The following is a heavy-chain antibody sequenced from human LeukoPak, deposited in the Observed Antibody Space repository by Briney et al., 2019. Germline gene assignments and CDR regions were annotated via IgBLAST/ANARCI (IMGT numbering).Heavy chain of an antibody. CDR2: INHSGST. J-gene: IGHJ4*02. CDR1: GGSISSYY. V-gene: IGHV4-34*01. CDR3: ARSSRYSED. Sequence: SETLSLTCTVSGGSISSYYWSWIRQPPGKGPEWIGEINHSGSTNYNPSLKSRVTISVDTSKNQFSLKLSSVTAADTAVYYCARSSRYSEDWGQGTLVTVSS. D-gene: IGHD3-9*01.